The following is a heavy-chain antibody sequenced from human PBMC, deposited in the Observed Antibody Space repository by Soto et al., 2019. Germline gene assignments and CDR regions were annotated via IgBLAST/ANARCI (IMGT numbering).Heavy chain of an antibody. CDR2: ISGSGGST. CDR1: GFTFSSYA. V-gene: IGHV3-23*01. D-gene: IGHD6-13*01. J-gene: IGHJ1*01. Sequence: VQLLESGGGLVQPGGSLRLSCAASGFTFSSYAMSWVRQAPGKGLEWVSAISGSGGSTYYADSVKGRFTISRDNSKNTLYLQMNSLRAEDTAVYYCARYSSSWYAYFQHWGQGTLVTVSS. CDR3: ARYSSSWYAYFQH.